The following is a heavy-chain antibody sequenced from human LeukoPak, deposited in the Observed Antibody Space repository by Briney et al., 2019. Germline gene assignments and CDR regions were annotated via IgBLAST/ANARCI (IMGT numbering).Heavy chain of an antibody. CDR3: ARVTDYYYYGMDV. V-gene: IGHV3-11*01. J-gene: IGHJ6*02. CDR1: GFTFSDYY. CDR2: ISSSGSTI. D-gene: IGHD2-21*02. Sequence: GGSLRLSCAASGFTFSDYYMSWVRQAPGKGLEWVSYISSSGSTIYYADSVKGRFTISRDNAKNSLYLQMNSLRAEDTTVYYCARVTDYYYYGMDVWGQGTTVTVSS.